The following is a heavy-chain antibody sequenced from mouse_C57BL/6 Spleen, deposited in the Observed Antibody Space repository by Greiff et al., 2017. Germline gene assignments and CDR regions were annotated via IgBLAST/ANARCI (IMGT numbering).Heavy chain of an antibody. CDR2: IYWDDDK. Sequence: QVTLKESGPGILQSSQTLSLTCSFSGFSLSTSGMGVSWIRQPSGKGLEWLARIYWDDDKRYNPSLKSQLTISKDTSRNQVFLKITHVDTADTATYYCAFFDSSGYDYFDYWGQGTTLTVSS. V-gene: IGHV8-12*01. CDR1: GFSLSTSGMG. CDR3: AFFDSSGYDYFDY. D-gene: IGHD3-2*02. J-gene: IGHJ2*01.